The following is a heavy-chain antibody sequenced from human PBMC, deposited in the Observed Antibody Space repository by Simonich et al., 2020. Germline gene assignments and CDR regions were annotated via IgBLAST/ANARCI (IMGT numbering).Heavy chain of an antibody. CDR3: ARRHSSSRTFDY. CDR1: GYTFTSYY. Sequence: QVQLVQSGAEVKKPGASVKVSCKASGYTFTSYYMHWGRQAPGQGLEWMGIINPSGGSTSYAKKFQGRVTRTRDTSTSTVYMELSSLRSEDTAVYYCARRHSSSRTFDYWGQGTLVTVSS. V-gene: IGHV1-46*03. D-gene: IGHD6-6*01. J-gene: IGHJ4*02. CDR2: INPSGGST.